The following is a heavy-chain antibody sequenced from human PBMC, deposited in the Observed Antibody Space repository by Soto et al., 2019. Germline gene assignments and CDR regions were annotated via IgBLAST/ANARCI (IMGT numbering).Heavy chain of an antibody. CDR3: TTDDPINRN. CDR2: IKSKVDSATT. Sequence: NPGGSLRLSCAASGFTFSNAWMSWVRQAPGKGLEWVGRIKSKVDSATTDYAAPVKGRFSISRDDSGNTLYLQMNSLKIEDTAVYYCTTDDPINRNWGQGTLVTVSS. J-gene: IGHJ4*02. CDR1: GFTFSNAW. V-gene: IGHV3-15*01.